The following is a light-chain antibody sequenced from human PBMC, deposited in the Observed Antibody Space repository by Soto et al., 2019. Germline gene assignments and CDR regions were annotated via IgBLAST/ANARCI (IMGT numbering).Light chain of an antibody. CDR3: QQYSSAPLT. Sequence: EIVLTHSPGTLSLSPGERATLSCRASLTVSDTYLGWYQQQAGQSPRLVIYDASSRATGIPDRFSASGSGTDFTLTISRLEPEDFAVYYCQQYSSAPLTFGQGTKVDI. CDR2: DAS. J-gene: IGKJ1*01. CDR1: LTVSDTY. V-gene: IGKV3-20*01.